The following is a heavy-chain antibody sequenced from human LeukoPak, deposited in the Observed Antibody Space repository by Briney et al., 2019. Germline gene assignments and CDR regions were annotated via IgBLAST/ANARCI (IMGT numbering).Heavy chain of an antibody. D-gene: IGHD3-22*01. J-gene: IGHJ6*02. Sequence: RPSETLSLTCTVSGGSVSSGSYYWSWIRQPPGKGLEWIGYIDYSGSPNYNPSLKSRLAISVDTSKNQFSLKLSSVSAADTAVYYCARFNYFDSSDYFSYYYGMDVWGQGTTVTVSS. CDR1: GGSVSSGSYY. CDR2: IDYSGSP. V-gene: IGHV4-61*01. CDR3: ARFNYFDSSDYFSYYYGMDV.